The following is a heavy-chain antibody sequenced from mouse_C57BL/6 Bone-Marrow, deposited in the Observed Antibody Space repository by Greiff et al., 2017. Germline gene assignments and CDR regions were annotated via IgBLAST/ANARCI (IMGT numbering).Heavy chain of an antibody. CDR1: GYTFTSYG. J-gene: IGHJ1*03. CDR3: ARGLLRYDWYFDV. CDR2: IYPRSGNT. D-gene: IGHD1-1*01. V-gene: IGHV1-81*01. Sequence: QVHVKQSGAELARPGASVKLSCKASGYTFTSYGISWVKQRTGQGLEWIGEIYPRSGNTYYNEKFKGKATLTADKSSSTAYMELRSLTSEDSAVYFCARGLLRYDWYFDVWGTGTTVTVSS.